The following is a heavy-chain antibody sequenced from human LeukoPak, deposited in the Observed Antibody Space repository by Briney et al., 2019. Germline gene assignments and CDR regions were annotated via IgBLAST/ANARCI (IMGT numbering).Heavy chain of an antibody. J-gene: IGHJ4*02. V-gene: IGHV3-30*02. D-gene: IGHD4-17*01. CDR3: AKDSMTTVTTGASFDY. CDR2: IRYDGSNK. Sequence: GGSLRLSCAASGFTFSSSGMHWVRQAPGKGLEWVAFIRYDGSNKYYADSVKGRFTISRDNSKNTLYLQMNSLRAEDTAVYYCAKDSMTTVTTGASFDYWGQGTLVTVSS. CDR1: GFTFSSSG.